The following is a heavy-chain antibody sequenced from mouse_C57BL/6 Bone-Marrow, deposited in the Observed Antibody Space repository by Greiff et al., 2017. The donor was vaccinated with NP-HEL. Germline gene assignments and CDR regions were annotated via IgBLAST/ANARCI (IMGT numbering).Heavy chain of an antibody. Sequence: QVQLQQSGAELARPGASVKLSCKASGYTFTSYGISWVKQSTGQGLEWIGEIYPRSGNTYYNEKFKGKATLTADKSSSTAYMELRSLTSEDSAVYFCARWTTVVANWYFDVWGTGTTVTVSS. CDR1: GYTFTSYG. V-gene: IGHV1-81*01. J-gene: IGHJ1*03. CDR2: IYPRSGNT. CDR3: ARWTTVVANWYFDV. D-gene: IGHD1-1*01.